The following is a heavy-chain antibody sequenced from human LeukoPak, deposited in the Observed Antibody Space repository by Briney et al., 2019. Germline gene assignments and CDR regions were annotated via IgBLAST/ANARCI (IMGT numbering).Heavy chain of an antibody. Sequence: PGGSLRLSCTASGFTLSSYAMSWVCQAPGKGLEWVSLISGNAGSTYYADSVKGRFTISRDNSKNTLYLQMNSLRAEDTAVYYCAKDMYIVVVPAALFDPWGQGTLVTVSS. V-gene: IGHV3-23*01. D-gene: IGHD2-2*01. CDR1: GFTLSSYA. J-gene: IGHJ5*02. CDR2: ISGNAGST. CDR3: AKDMYIVVVPAALFDP.